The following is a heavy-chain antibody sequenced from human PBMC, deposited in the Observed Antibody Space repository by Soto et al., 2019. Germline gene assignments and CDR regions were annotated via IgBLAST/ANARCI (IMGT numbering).Heavy chain of an antibody. J-gene: IGHJ4*02. CDR2: INPSGGST. D-gene: IGHD2-15*01. V-gene: IGHV1-46*03. CDR1: GYTFTSYY. CDR3: ARDVYCSGGSCYSGMGDY. Sequence: ASVKVSCKASGYTFTSYYMHWVRQAPGQGLEWMGIINPSGGSTSYAQKFQGRVTMTRDTSTSTVYMELSSLRSEDTAVYYCARDVYCSGGSCYSGMGDYWGQGTLVTVSS.